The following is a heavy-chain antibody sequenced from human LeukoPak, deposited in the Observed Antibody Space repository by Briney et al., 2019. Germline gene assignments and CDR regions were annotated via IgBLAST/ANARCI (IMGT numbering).Heavy chain of an antibody. D-gene: IGHD2-15*01. CDR1: GFTFSSYW. V-gene: IGHV3-7*03. Sequence: GGSLRLSCAASGFTFSSYWMSWVRQAPGKGLEWVANIKQDGSEKYYVDSVKGRFTISRDNSKNTLYLQMNSLRAEDTAVYYCARRSSQYYYYGMDVWGQGTTVTVSS. CDR3: ARRSSQYYYYGMDV. J-gene: IGHJ6*02. CDR2: IKQDGSEK.